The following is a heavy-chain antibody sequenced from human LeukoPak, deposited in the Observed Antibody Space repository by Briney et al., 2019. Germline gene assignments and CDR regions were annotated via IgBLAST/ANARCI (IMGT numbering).Heavy chain of an antibody. Sequence: PGGSLRLSCAASGFTFSDYYMSWIRQAPGKGLEWVSYISSSGSTIYYADSVKGRFTISRDNAKNSLYLQMNSLRAVDTAVYYCTPAPRPYDSSGYYSDYWGQGTLVTVSS. V-gene: IGHV3-11*01. CDR2: ISSSGSTI. CDR3: TPAPRPYDSSGYYSDY. D-gene: IGHD3-22*01. CDR1: GFTFSDYY. J-gene: IGHJ4*02.